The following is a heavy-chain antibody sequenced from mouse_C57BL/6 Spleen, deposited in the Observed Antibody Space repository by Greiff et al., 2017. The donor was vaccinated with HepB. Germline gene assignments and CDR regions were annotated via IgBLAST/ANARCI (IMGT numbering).Heavy chain of an antibody. Sequence: VKLQESGAELVKPGASVKISCKASGYAFSSYWMNWVKQRPGKGLEWIGQIYPGDGDTNYNGKFKGKATLTADKSSSTAYMQLSSLTSEDSAVYFCARRGVNWVIAYWGQGTLVTVSA. V-gene: IGHV1-80*01. D-gene: IGHD4-1*01. CDR3: ARRGVNWVIAY. CDR1: GYAFSSYW. CDR2: IYPGDGDT. J-gene: IGHJ3*01.